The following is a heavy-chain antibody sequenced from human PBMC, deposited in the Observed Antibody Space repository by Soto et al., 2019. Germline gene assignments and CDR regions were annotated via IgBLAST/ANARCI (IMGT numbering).Heavy chain of an antibody. Sequence: QVQLVESGGGVVQPGRSLRLSCAASGFTFSSYGMHWVRQAPGKGLEWVAVIWYDGSNKYYADSVKGRFTNSRDNSKNTLYLHMTSLRAEDTAVYYCARDKVVTATLFIDYWGRGTLVTVSS. D-gene: IGHD2-21*02. J-gene: IGHJ4*02. CDR2: IWYDGSNK. V-gene: IGHV3-33*01. CDR1: GFTFSSYG. CDR3: ARDKVVTATLFIDY.